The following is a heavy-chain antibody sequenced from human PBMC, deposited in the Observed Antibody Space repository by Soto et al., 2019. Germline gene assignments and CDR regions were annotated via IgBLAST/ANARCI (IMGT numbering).Heavy chain of an antibody. CDR1: GGSISSSSYY. CDR2: IYYSGST. V-gene: IGHV4-39*01. J-gene: IGHJ6*02. Sequence: QLQLQESGPGLVKPSETLSLTCTVSGGSISSSSYYWGWIRQPPGQGLEWIGSIYYSGSTYYNPSLKSRVTISVDTSKNQFSLKLSCVTAADTAVYYCARLGKYGMDVWGQGTTVTVSS. CDR3: ARLGKYGMDV.